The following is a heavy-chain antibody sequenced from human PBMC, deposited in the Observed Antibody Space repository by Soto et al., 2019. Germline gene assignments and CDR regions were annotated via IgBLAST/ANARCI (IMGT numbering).Heavy chain of an antibody. J-gene: IGHJ5*02. CDR2: INHSGST. D-gene: IGHD5-18*01. CDR1: GGSFSGYY. CDR3: ARGRSRGYSPRPVWFDP. V-gene: IGHV4-34*01. Sequence: SETLSLTCAVYGGSFSGYYWSWIRQPPGKGLEWIGEINHSGSTNYNPSLKSRVTISVDTSKNQFSLKLSSVAAADTAVYYCARGRSRGYSPRPVWFDPWGQGTLVTVSS.